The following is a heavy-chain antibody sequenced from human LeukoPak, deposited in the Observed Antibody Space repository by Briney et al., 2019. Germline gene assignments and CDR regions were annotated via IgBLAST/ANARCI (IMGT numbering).Heavy chain of an antibody. CDR3: TTDYSNYFWEGSDAFDI. Sequence: GGSLRLSCAASGFTFSNAWMSWVRQAPGKGLEWVGRIKSKTDGGTTDYAAPVKGRFTISRDDSKNALYLQMNSLKTEDTAVYYCTTDYSNYFWEGSDAFDIWGQGTMVTVSS. CDR1: GFTFSNAW. CDR2: IKSKTDGGTT. J-gene: IGHJ3*02. V-gene: IGHV3-15*01. D-gene: IGHD4-11*01.